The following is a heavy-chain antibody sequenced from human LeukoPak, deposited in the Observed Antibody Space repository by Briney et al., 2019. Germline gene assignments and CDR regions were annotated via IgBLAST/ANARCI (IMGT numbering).Heavy chain of an antibody. D-gene: IGHD1-26*01. CDR1: GFIFSSYT. CDR2: IGGGVSGT. CDR3: AKFIPLVGTTKGYFDS. Sequence: GGSLRPSCAASGFIFSSYTTIWVRQAPGKGLEWVSGIGGGVSGTYYADSVKGRFTISRDNSKNPIYLQMSSRRAEGTALNSCAKFIPLVGTTKGYFDSGRQGTLVSV. J-gene: IGHJ4*02. V-gene: IGHV3-23*01.